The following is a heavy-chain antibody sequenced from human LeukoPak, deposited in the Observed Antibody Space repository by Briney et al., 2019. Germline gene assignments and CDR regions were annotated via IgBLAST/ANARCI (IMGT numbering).Heavy chain of an antibody. CDR3: ARAAAAAGHFDY. J-gene: IGHJ4*02. CDR1: GGSFSGYY. CDR2: INHSGST. D-gene: IGHD6-13*01. Sequence: SETLSLTCAVYGGSFSGYYWSWIRQPPGRGLEWIGEINHSGSTNYNPSLKSRVTISVDTSKNQFSLKLSSVTAADTAVYYCARAAAAAGHFDYWGQGTLVTVSS. V-gene: IGHV4-34*01.